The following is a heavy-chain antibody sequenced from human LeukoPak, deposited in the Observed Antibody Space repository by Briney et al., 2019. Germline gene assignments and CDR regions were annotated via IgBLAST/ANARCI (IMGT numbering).Heavy chain of an antibody. J-gene: IGHJ4*02. CDR1: GGSISSYY. CDR2: IYYSGST. V-gene: IGHV4-59*01. D-gene: IGHD1-26*01. CDR3: ARDRPEYSGSSYYFDY. Sequence: PSETLSLTCTVSGGSISSYYWSWIRQPPGKGLEWIGYIYYSGSTNYNPSLKSRVTTSVDTSKNQFSLKLSSVTAADTAVYYCARDRPEYSGSSYYFDYWGQGTLVTVSS.